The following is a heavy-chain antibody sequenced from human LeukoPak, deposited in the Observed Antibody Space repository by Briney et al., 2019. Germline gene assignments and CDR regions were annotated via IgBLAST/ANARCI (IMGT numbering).Heavy chain of an antibody. V-gene: IGHV3-33*06. CDR3: AKGTYCRSGDYRTYFDT. J-gene: IGHJ4*02. D-gene: IGHD3-22*01. Sequence: EGSLRLSCAASGFTVTSCGIHWVRQAPGKGLEWVSLLWHDGSLQYYADSVEGRFTVSRDTSKNTVYLQMDNLRAEDTAVYYCAKGTYCRSGDYRTYFDTWGQGTLVIVSS. CDR1: GFTVTSCG. CDR2: LWHDGSLQ.